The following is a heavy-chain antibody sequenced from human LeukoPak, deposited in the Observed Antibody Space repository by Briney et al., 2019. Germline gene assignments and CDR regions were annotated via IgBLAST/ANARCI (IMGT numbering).Heavy chain of an antibody. D-gene: IGHD2-8*01. J-gene: IGHJ5*02. CDR3: ARELKGWFDP. CDR1: GGSISSGGYY. V-gene: IGHV4-30-2*01. CDR2: IYHSGST. Sequence: PSETLSLTCTVSGGSISSGGYYWSWIRQPPGKGLEWIGYIYHSGSTYYNPSLKSRVTISVDRSKNQFSLKLSSVTAADTAVYYCARELKGWFDPWGQGTLVTVSS.